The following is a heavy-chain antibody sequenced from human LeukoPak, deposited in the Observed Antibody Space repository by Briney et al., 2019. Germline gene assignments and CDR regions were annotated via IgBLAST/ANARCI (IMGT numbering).Heavy chain of an antibody. V-gene: IGHV4-34*01. CDR2: INHSGST. D-gene: IGHD3-22*01. CDR1: GGSFSGYY. J-gene: IGHJ6*03. Sequence: SETLSLTCAVYGGSFSGYYWSWIRQPPGKGLEWIGEINHSGSTNYNPSLKSRVTISVDTSKNQFSLKLSSVTAADTAVYYCARAYDKEGYYYYYYMDVWGKGTTVTVSS. CDR3: ARAYDKEGYYYYYYMDV.